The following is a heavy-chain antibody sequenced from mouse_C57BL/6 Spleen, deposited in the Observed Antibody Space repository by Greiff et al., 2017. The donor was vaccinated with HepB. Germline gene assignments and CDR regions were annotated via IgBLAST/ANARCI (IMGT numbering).Heavy chain of an antibody. J-gene: IGHJ4*01. D-gene: IGHD3-2*02. Sequence: QVQLQQSGAELARPGASVKLSCKASGYTFTSHGISWVKQRTGQGLEWIGEIYPRSGNTYYNEKFKGKATLTADKSSSTAYMELRSLTSEDSAVYFCARSEQLRSYWYAMDYWGQGTSVTVSS. CDR3: ARSEQLRSYWYAMDY. V-gene: IGHV1-81*01. CDR1: GYTFTSHG. CDR2: IYPRSGNT.